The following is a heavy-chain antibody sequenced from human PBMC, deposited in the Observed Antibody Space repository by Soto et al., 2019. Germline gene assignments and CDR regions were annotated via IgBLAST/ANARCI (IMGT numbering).Heavy chain of an antibody. CDR1: GYTFTGYY. D-gene: IGHD5-12*01. V-gene: IGHV1-2*04. Sequence: QVQLVQSGAEVKKPGASVKVSCKASGYTFTGYYMHWVRQAPGQGLEWMGWINPNSGGTNYAQKFQGWVTMTRDTSISTAYMELSRLRSDDTAVYYCARDLVVAMIGPSYGMDVWGQGTTVTVSS. CDR2: INPNSGGT. CDR3: ARDLVVAMIGPSYGMDV. J-gene: IGHJ6*02.